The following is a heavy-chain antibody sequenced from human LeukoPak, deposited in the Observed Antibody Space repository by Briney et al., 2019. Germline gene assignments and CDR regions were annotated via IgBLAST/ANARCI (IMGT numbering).Heavy chain of an antibody. D-gene: IGHD3-22*01. CDR1: GIPLSNYG. Sequence: GGSLRLSCAVSGIPLSNYGMSWVRQAPGKGVEWVAGISDSGGRINYADSVKGRFTISRDNPKNTLYLQMNSLRAEDTAVYFCAKRGVVIRVILVGFHKEAYYFDSWGQGALVTVSS. CDR2: ISDSGGRI. CDR3: AKRGVVIRVILVGFHKEAYYFDS. J-gene: IGHJ4*02. V-gene: IGHV3-23*01.